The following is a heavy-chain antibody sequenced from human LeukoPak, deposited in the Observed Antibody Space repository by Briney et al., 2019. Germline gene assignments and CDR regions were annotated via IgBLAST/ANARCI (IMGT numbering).Heavy chain of an antibody. J-gene: IGHJ5*02. V-gene: IGHV4-59*08. CDR1: CGSISSYY. Sequence: SETLSLTCTVSCGSISSYYWSWIRQPPGKGLEWIGYIYDSGSTNYNPSLKSRVIISVDTSKNQFSLKLSSLTAADTAVYYCARSGVGSSWFNWFDPWGQGTLVTVSS. CDR3: ARSGVGSSWFNWFDP. CDR2: IYDSGST. D-gene: IGHD6-13*01.